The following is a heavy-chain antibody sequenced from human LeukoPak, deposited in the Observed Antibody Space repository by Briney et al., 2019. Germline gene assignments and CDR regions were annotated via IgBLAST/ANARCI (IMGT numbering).Heavy chain of an antibody. CDR2: MNPNRGDT. J-gene: IGHJ4*02. CDR1: GYTFTGYY. CDR3: GRRRIDCSDTGCYVDY. V-gene: IGHV1-2*02. Sequence: ASAKVSCKASGYTFTGYYIHWMRQAPGQGLEWMGWMNPNRGDTSYAQKFQGRVTMTRDTPINTAYMESSGLTSDDTAVYYCGRRRIDCSDTGCYVDYWGQGTLVTVSS. D-gene: IGHD2-15*01.